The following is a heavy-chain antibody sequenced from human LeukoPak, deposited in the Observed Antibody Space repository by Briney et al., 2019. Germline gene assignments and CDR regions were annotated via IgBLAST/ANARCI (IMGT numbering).Heavy chain of an antibody. J-gene: IGHJ6*03. CDR3: ARSPFLGSYYMDV. D-gene: IGHD2/OR15-2a*01. CDR2: IKQDGSEK. CDR1: GFTFSSYW. Sequence: GGSLRLSCAASGFTFSSYWMSWVRQAPGKGLEWVAIIKQDGSEKYYVDSVKGRFTISRDNAKSSLYLQMNSLRAEDTAVYYCARSPFLGSYYMDVWGKGTTVTVSS. V-gene: IGHV3-7*01.